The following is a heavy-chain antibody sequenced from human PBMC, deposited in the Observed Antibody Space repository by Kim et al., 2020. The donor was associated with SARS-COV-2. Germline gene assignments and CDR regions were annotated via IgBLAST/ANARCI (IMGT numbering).Heavy chain of an antibody. D-gene: IGHD4-17*01. J-gene: IGHJ6*02. Sequence: KGRFTISRDNAKNSLYLKMNSLRADDTSLYYCAKDKGYGDYYYYYGMDVWGQGTTVTVSS. CDR3: AKDKGYGDYYYYYGMDV. V-gene: IGHV3-9*01.